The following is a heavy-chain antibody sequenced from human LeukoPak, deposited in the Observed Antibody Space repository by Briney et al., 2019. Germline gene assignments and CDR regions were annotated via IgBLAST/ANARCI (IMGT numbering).Heavy chain of an antibody. Sequence: SVTLSLTCAVYGGSFSGYYWSWIRQPPGKGLEWIGEINHSGSTNYNPSLKSRVTISVDTSKNQFSLKLSSVTAADTAVYYCARSSWLRYDYWGQGTLVAVSS. CDR2: INHSGST. CDR1: GGSFSGYY. CDR3: ARSSWLRYDY. V-gene: IGHV4-34*01. D-gene: IGHD5-12*01. J-gene: IGHJ4*02.